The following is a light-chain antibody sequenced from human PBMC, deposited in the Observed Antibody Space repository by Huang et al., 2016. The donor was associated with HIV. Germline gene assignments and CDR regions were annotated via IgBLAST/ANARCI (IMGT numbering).Light chain of an antibody. V-gene: IGKV3-20*01. CDR1: QSGIGTY. Sequence: EIVLTQSPGTLSLSPGERATLPCRASQSGIGTYLAWYQQKPGQTPTLLIYAASGRATGIPDRFSGSGSGTDFTLTISRLEPEDFAVYYCQQYGNLPLTFGGGTKVEIK. J-gene: IGKJ4*01. CDR3: QQYGNLPLT. CDR2: AAS.